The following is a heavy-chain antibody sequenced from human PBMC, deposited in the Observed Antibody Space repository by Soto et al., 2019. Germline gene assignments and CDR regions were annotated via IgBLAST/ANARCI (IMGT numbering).Heavy chain of an antibody. Sequence: SVKVSCKASGGSFGKSAINWVRQTPGQGLEWLGGFIPVYRTLNYAQKFQGRVTITADESTGTAYMTLSSLASDDTAVYYCATGVIWIGYFTVDSWGQGTRVT. CDR1: GGSFGKSA. D-gene: IGHD3-3*01. V-gene: IGHV1-69*13. J-gene: IGHJ4*02. CDR3: ATGVIWIGYFTVDS. CDR2: FIPVYRTL.